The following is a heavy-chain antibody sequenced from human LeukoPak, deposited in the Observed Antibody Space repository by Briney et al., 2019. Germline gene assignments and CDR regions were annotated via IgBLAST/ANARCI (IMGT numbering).Heavy chain of an antibody. J-gene: IGHJ4*02. Sequence: PGGSLRLSCAASGFTLNTYGMSWVRQAPGKGLEWVSSINGNGGSTFYADSVRGRLTISGDNSQNTLYLEMNSLRAEDSAVYYCAKDPPDTSGYYLDYWGQGTRVTVSS. CDR2: INGNGGST. CDR1: GFTLNTYG. CDR3: AKDPPDTSGYYLDY. V-gene: IGHV3-23*01. D-gene: IGHD3-22*01.